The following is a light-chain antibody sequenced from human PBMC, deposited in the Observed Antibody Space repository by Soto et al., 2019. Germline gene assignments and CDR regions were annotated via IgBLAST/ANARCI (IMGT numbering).Light chain of an antibody. CDR3: CSYAGTSLWV. CDR2: DVS. J-gene: IGLJ3*02. Sequence: QSALTQPRSVSGSPGQSVTISCTGTSSDVGGYNYVSWYQQHPGKAPELVIYDVSKRPSGVPDRFSGDKSGNTASLTISGLQADDEADYYCCSYAGTSLWVFGGGTKVTVL. CDR1: SSDVGGYNY. V-gene: IGLV2-11*01.